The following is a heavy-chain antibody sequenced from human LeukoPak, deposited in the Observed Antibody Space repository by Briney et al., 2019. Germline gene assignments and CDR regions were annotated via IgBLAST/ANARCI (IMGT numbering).Heavy chain of an antibody. CDR2: IYYSGST. D-gene: IGHD2-15*01. Sequence: TSETLSLTCTVSGGSISSYYWSWIRQPPGKGPEWIGYIYYSGSTNYNPSLKSRVTISVDTSKNQFSLKLKSVTAADTAVYYCARRGYCSGGSCYSFDYWGQGTLVTVSS. J-gene: IGHJ4*02. CDR1: GGSISSYY. V-gene: IGHV4-59*01. CDR3: ARRGYCSGGSCYSFDY.